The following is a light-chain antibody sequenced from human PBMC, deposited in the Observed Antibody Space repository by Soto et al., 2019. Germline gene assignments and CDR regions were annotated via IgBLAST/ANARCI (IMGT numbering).Light chain of an antibody. CDR2: GGS. CDR3: QQSAT. Sequence: DILLTQSPCTLSFSPGEXATLSCRASQSVSSNHLAWYQQKPGQAPRLLIYGGSSRATGIPVRFSGSGSETDFTLTISRLEPEDFAVYYCQQSATFAPGTKVAIK. V-gene: IGKV3-20*01. CDR1: QSVSSNH. J-gene: IGKJ3*01.